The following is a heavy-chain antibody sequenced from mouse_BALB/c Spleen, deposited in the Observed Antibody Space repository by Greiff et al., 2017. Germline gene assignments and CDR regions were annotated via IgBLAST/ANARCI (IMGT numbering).Heavy chain of an antibody. J-gene: IGHJ4*01. Sequence: EVKLMESGGGLVQPGGSRKLSCAASGFTFSSFGMHWVRQAPEKGLEWVAYISSGSSTIYYPDSVKGRFTISSDNAKNTLYLQMSSLRSEDTAMYYCARHPSTLMDYWGQGTSVTVSS. D-gene: IGHD2-1*01. V-gene: IGHV5-17*02. CDR3: ARHPSTLMDY. CDR1: GFTFSSFG. CDR2: ISSGSSTI.